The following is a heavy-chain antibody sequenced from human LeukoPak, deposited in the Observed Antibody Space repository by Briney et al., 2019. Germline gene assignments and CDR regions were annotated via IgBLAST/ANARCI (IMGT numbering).Heavy chain of an antibody. D-gene: IGHD4-17*01. V-gene: IGHV1-69*13. Sequence: SVKVSCKASGGTFSNYAINWLRQAPGQGLEWMGGIIPVFGTADYVQKFQDRVTITADEFTSPAYMELSSLTSEDTAVYYCARGRNGDLDYWGQGTLVTVSS. CDR3: ARGRNGDLDY. CDR1: GGTFSNYA. J-gene: IGHJ4*02. CDR2: IIPVFGTA.